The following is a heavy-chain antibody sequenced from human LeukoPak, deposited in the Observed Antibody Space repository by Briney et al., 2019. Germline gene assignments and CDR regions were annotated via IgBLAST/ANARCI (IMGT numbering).Heavy chain of an antibody. D-gene: IGHD1-1*01. CDR1: GFTFRTYA. Sequence: GGSLRLSCVASGFTFRTYAMSWVRQAPGKGLEWVSTISNSDGSTYYADSVKGRFTISRDNSKNTLYLQMNSLTADDTAIYYCAKATGTLDNWGQGTLVTVSS. CDR3: AKATGTLDN. J-gene: IGHJ4*02. V-gene: IGHV3-23*01. CDR2: ISNSDGST.